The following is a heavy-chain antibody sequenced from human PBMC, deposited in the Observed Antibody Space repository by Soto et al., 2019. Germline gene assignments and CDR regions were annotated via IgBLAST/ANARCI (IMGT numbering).Heavy chain of an antibody. V-gene: IGHV3-21*01. J-gene: IGHJ6*02. D-gene: IGHD2-2*01. CDR3: AGYCSSTSCYPYYYYYGMDV. CDR2: ISSSSSYI. CDR1: GFTFSIYS. Sequence: PGGSLRLSCAASGFTFSIYSMNWVLQAPWKGLEWVSSISSSSSYIYYADSVKGRFTISRDNAKNSLYLQMNSLRAEDTAVYYCAGYCSSTSCYPYYYYYGMDVWGQGTTVTVSS.